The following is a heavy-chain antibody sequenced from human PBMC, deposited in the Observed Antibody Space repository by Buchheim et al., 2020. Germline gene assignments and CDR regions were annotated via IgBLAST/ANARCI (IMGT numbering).Heavy chain of an antibody. Sequence: QVQLQESGPGLVKPSGTLSLTCAVSGGSISSSNWWSWVRQPPGKGLEWIGEIYHSGSNNYTPSLKSRVTISVDKSKNQFPLKLSSVTAADTAVYYCAAGLGYCSGGSCYELDYWGQGTL. CDR2: IYHSGSN. V-gene: IGHV4-4*02. CDR1: GGSISSSNW. D-gene: IGHD2-15*01. CDR3: AAGLGYCSGGSCYELDY. J-gene: IGHJ4*02.